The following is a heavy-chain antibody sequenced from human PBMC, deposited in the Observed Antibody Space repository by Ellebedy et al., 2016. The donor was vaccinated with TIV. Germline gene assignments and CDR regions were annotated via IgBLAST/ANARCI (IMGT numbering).Heavy chain of an antibody. V-gene: IGHV1-46*01. CDR1: GYTFTSYY. CDR3: ARDRGYYGSGSRYGSSYYYGMDV. Sequence: ASVKVSCKASGYTFTSYYMHWVRQAPGQGLEWMGIINPSGGSTSYAQKFQGRVTMTRDTSTSTVYMELSSLRSEDTAVYYCARDRGYYGSGSRYGSSYYYGMDVWGQGTTVTVSS. CDR2: INPSGGST. J-gene: IGHJ6*02. D-gene: IGHD3-10*01.